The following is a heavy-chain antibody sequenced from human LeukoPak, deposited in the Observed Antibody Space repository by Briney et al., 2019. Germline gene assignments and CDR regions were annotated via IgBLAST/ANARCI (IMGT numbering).Heavy chain of an antibody. D-gene: IGHD1-14*01. V-gene: IGHV3-30*18. Sequence: GSLRLSCVASGFTFSSYAMGWVRQAPGKGLEWVALISYDGSNKYYADSVKGRFTISRDNSKNTLYLQMNSLRAEDTAVYYCAKEPKPRPTVGYFQHWGQGTLVTVSS. CDR3: AKEPKPRPTVGYFQH. CDR1: GFTFSSYA. J-gene: IGHJ1*01. CDR2: ISYDGSNK.